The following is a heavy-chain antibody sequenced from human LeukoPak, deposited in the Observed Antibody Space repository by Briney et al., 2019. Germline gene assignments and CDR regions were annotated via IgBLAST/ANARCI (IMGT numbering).Heavy chain of an antibody. D-gene: IGHD2-21*02. J-gene: IGHJ6*03. CDR3: ASTYCGGDCYGLYYYYYMDV. CDR2: IKQDGNEK. V-gene: IGHV3-7*01. CDR1: GFTFRTYW. Sequence: GGSLRLSCAASGFTFRTYWMSWVRQAPGKGLEWVANIKQDGNEKYYVDSVKGRFTISRDNAKNSLYLQMNSLRAEDTAVYYCASTYCGGDCYGLYYYYYMDVWGKGTTVTISS.